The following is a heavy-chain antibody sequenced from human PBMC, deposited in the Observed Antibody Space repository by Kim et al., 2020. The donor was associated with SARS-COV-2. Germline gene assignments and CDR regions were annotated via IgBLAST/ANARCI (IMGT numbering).Heavy chain of an antibody. CDR1: GFTFNDYA. Sequence: GGSLRLSCAASGFTFNDYAMHWVRQAPGKGLEWVSGISWNSGSIGYADSVKGRFTISRDNAKNSLFLQMNSLRAEDTALYYCAKAGYYVYVWGSYRDDY. V-gene: IGHV3-9*01. CDR3: AKAGYYVYVWGSYRDDY. J-gene: IGHJ6*01. D-gene: IGHD3-16*02. CDR2: ISWNSGSI.